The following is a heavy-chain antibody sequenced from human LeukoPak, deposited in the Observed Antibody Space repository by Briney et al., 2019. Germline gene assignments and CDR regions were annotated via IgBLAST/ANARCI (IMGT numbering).Heavy chain of an antibody. J-gene: IGHJ4*02. CDR2: ISHDGTNK. D-gene: IGHD3-22*01. V-gene: IGHV3-30*14. CDR1: GFTFSTYA. Sequence: PGGSLRLSCAASGFTFSTYAMHWVRQAPGKGLEWVALISHDGTNKYYADSVKGRFTISRDNSKNTLYLQMNSLRAEDTAVYYCARDGIITTWGSFDYWGQGTLVTVSS. CDR3: ARDGIITTWGSFDY.